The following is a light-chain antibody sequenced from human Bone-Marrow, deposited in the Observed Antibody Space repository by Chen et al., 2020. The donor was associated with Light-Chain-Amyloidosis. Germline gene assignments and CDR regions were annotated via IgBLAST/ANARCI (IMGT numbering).Light chain of an antibody. J-gene: IGKJ1*01. Sequence: EIVLTQSPGTLSLSPGESATLSCRASQSVSSNYLAWYQQKSGQAPRLLIYGASSRATGIPDRFSGSGSGTYFTLNISRLEPEDFAVYYCQQYGSSPPWTFGQGTKVEIK. CDR3: QQYGSSPPWT. CDR1: QSVSSNY. V-gene: IGKV3-20*01. CDR2: GAS.